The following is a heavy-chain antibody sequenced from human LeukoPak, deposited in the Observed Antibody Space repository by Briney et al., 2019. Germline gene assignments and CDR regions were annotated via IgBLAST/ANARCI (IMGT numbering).Heavy chain of an antibody. CDR3: AKAPYGDYPPYYFDY. V-gene: IGHV3-9*01. CDR2: ISWNSGSI. D-gene: IGHD4-17*01. Sequence: GRSLRLSCAASGFTFGDYAMHWVRQAPGKGLEWVSGISWNSGSIGYADSVKGRFTISRDNAKNSLYLQMNSLRAEDTALYYCAKAPYGDYPPYYFDYWGQGTLVTVSS. J-gene: IGHJ4*02. CDR1: GFTFGDYA.